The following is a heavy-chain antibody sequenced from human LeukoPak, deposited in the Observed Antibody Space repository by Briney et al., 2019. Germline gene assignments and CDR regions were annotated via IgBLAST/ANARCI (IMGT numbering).Heavy chain of an antibody. CDR2: INHSGST. CDR3: ARGRISGSHHHDAFDI. CDR1: GGSFSGYY. V-gene: IGHV4-34*01. Sequence: KPSETLSLTCAVYGGSFSGYYWSWIRQPPGKGLEWIGEINHSGSTNYNPSLKSRVTISVDTSKNQFSLKLSSVTAADTAVYYCARGRISGSHHHDAFDIWGQGTMVTVSS. J-gene: IGHJ3*02. D-gene: IGHD1-26*01.